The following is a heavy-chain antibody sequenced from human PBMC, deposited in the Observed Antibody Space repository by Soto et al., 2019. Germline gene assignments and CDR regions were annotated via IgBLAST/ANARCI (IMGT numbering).Heavy chain of an antibody. CDR2: INPSGGST. CDR3: ARDQGITTFGVYSMYYYGMDV. CDR1: GYTFTSYY. J-gene: IGHJ6*02. D-gene: IGHD3-3*01. Sequence: ASVKVSCKASGYTFTSYYMHWVRQAPGQGLEWMGIINPSGGSTSYAQKFQGRVTMTRDTSTSTVYMELSSLRSDDTAVYYCARDQGITTFGVYSMYYYGMDVWGPGTTVTVSS. V-gene: IGHV1-46*01.